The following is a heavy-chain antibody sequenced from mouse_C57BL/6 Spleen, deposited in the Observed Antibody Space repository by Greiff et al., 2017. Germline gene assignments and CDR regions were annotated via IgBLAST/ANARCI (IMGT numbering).Heavy chain of an antibody. CDR3: VAFYYYGSGAMAY. CDR1: GYTFTSYW. D-gene: IGHD1-1*01. CDR2: IDPSDSYT. Sequence: VKLQQPGAELVMPGASVKLSCKASGYTFTSYWMHWVKQRPGQGLEWIGEIDPSDSYTNYNQKFKGKSTLTVDKSSSTAYMQLSSLTSEDSAVYYCVAFYYYGSGAMAYWGQGTSVTVSS. V-gene: IGHV1-69*01. J-gene: IGHJ4*01.